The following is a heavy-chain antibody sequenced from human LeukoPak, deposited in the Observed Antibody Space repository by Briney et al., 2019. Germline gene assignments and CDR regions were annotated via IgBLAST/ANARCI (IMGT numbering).Heavy chain of an antibody. J-gene: IGHJ1*01. V-gene: IGHV3-23*01. CDR2: ISGSGVST. CDR1: GFPFSSYV. Sequence: QPGGSLRLSCAASGFPFSSYVMNWVRQAPGKGLEWVSAISGSGVSTSYADSVKGRFTISRDNSKNTLYLHMNSLRAEDTAIYFCAKDPANQLLYPAHFSHWGQGTLVTVSS. D-gene: IGHD2-2*01. CDR3: AKDPANQLLYPAHFSH.